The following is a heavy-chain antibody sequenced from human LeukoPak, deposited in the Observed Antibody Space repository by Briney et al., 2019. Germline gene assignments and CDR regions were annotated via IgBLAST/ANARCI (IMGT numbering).Heavy chain of an antibody. J-gene: IGHJ4*02. Sequence: GGSLRLSXAASGFTFSSYAVSWVCQAPGKRLEWVSAISGSGGSTYYANSVKGRFTISRDNSRNTLYLQMNSLRAEDTAVYYCAKESPPHCSGGSCVDYFDYWGQGTLVTVSS. V-gene: IGHV3-23*01. D-gene: IGHD2-15*01. CDR1: GFTFSSYA. CDR2: ISGSGGST. CDR3: AKESPPHCSGGSCVDYFDY.